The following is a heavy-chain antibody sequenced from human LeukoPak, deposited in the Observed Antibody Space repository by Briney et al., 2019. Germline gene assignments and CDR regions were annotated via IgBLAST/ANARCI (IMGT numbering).Heavy chain of an antibody. V-gene: IGHV4-39*01. CDR2: IYYSGST. CDR1: GGSISSSSYF. J-gene: IGHJ4*02. Sequence: KPSETLSLTCTVSGGSISSSSYFWGWIRQPPGKGLEWIGSIYYSGSTYYNPSLKSRVTISVDTSKNQFSLKLSSVTAADTAVYYCARRVLHGYPFDYWGQGTLVTVSS. D-gene: IGHD5-24*01. CDR3: ARRVLHGYPFDY.